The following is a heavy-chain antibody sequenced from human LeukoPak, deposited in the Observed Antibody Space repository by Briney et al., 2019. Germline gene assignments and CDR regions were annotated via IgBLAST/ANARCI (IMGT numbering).Heavy chain of an antibody. Sequence: SETLSLTCTVSGGSISSYYWSWIRQPPGKGREWIGYIYYSGSTNYNPSLKSRVTISVDTSKNQFSLKLSSVTAADTAVYYCARFGNYYDSSGYYSLDAFDIWGQGTMVTVSS. D-gene: IGHD3-22*01. CDR2: IYYSGST. V-gene: IGHV4-59*01. CDR1: GGSISSYY. J-gene: IGHJ3*02. CDR3: ARFGNYYDSSGYYSLDAFDI.